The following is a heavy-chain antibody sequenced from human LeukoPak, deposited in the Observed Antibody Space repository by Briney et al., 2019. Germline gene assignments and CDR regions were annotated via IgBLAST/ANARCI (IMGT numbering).Heavy chain of an antibody. Sequence: PGGSLRLSCAASGFTFSSYGMHWVRPARGKGLEGVAVISYDGSNKYYADSVKGRFTISRDNSKNTLYLQMNSLRAEDTAVYYCVFEGRADAFDIWGQGTMVTVSS. J-gene: IGHJ3*02. D-gene: IGHD3-10*01. CDR2: ISYDGSNK. V-gene: IGHV3-30*03. CDR3: VFEGRADAFDI. CDR1: GFTFSSYG.